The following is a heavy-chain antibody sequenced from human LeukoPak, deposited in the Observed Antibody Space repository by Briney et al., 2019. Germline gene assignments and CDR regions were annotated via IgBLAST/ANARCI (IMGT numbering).Heavy chain of an antibody. CDR3: AREIVHYYDSSGYYYRPTVMYYFDY. Sequence: SETLSLTCAVYGGSFSGYYWSWIRQPPGKGLEWIGEINHSGSTNYNPSLKSRVTISVDTSKNQFSLKLSSVTAADTAVYCCAREIVHYYDSSGYYYRPTVMYYFDYWGQGTLVTVSS. D-gene: IGHD3-22*01. CDR1: GGSFSGYY. V-gene: IGHV4-34*01. CDR2: INHSGST. J-gene: IGHJ4*02.